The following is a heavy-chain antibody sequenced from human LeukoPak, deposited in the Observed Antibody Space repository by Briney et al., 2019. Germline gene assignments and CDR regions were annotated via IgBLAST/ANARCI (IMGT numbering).Heavy chain of an antibody. CDR3: ARHKPTGSYPLEL. Sequence: PSETLSLTCTVSGDSISSYYWSWLRQPPGKGLEWIGHVYYSGRTTYNLSLRSRLTISVDTSTSQLSLELSSVTAADTAVYYCARHKPTGSYPLELWGQGTLVTVSS. D-gene: IGHD3-10*01. J-gene: IGHJ4*02. V-gene: IGHV4-59*08. CDR2: VYYSGRT. CDR1: GDSISSYY.